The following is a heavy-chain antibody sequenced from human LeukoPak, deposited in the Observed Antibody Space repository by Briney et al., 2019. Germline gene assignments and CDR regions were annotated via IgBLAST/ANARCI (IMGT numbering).Heavy chain of an antibody. Sequence: ASVKVSCKASGGTFSSYAISWVRQAPGQGLEWLGGIIPIFGTANYAQKFQGRVTITADKSTSTAYMELSSLRSEDTAVYYCARARRYQLNYMDVWGKGTTVTVSS. D-gene: IGHD2-2*01. CDR3: ARARRYQLNYMDV. CDR2: IIPIFGTA. CDR1: GGTFSSYA. J-gene: IGHJ6*03. V-gene: IGHV1-69*06.